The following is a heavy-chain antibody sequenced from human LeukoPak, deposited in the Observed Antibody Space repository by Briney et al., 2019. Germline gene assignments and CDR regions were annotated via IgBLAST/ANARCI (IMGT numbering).Heavy chain of an antibody. J-gene: IGHJ3*02. V-gene: IGHV4-59*01. D-gene: IGHD3-10*01. CDR3: AREKDTGSNNVKIRTII. CDR2: IFGSGSS. Sequence: SETLSLTCTVSGVSISDYYWSWIRQPPGKGLEWVGCIFGSGSSNYNPPLKSRLTISVDTSKHQFSLKLTSATAADTAVYYCAREKDTGSNNVKIRTIIWGQGTMLTVFS. CDR1: GVSISDYY.